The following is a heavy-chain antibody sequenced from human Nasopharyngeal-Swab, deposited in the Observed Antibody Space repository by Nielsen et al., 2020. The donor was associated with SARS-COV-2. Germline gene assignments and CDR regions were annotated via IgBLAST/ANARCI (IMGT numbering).Heavy chain of an antibody. V-gene: IGHV4-34*01. D-gene: IGHD6-13*01. CDR2: INHSGST. CDR1: GGSFSGYY. CDR3: ARSEIAAGRPYYYYGMDV. Sequence: SENLSLACAVYGGSFSGYYWSWIRQPPGKRLEWIGEINHSGSTNYNPSLKSRVTISVDTSKNQFSLKLSSVTAADTAVYYCARSEIAAGRPYYYYGMDVWGQGTTVTVSS. J-gene: IGHJ6*02.